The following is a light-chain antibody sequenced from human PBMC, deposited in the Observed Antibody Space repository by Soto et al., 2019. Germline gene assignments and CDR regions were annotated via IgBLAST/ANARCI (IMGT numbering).Light chain of an antibody. CDR1: QSFVHSNGNNY. CDR3: MPALQIPIT. V-gene: IGKV2-28*01. Sequence: EIVLTQSPLSLAVTLGRPASISCSSSQSFVHSNGNNYLEWYLQKPGQSPQLLIYLASNRASGVPDRFSGSGSGTDFTLKISRVEAEDVGVYYCMPALQIPITVGQGTRLEIK. J-gene: IGKJ5*01. CDR2: LAS.